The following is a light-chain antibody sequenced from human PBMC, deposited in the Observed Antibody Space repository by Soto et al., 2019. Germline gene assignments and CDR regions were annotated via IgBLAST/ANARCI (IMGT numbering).Light chain of an antibody. CDR1: QSVSSSY. CDR2: GAS. V-gene: IGKV3-20*01. J-gene: IGKJ4*01. Sequence: EIVLTQSPGTLSLSPGERATLSCRASQSVSSSYLAWYQQKPGQAPRLLIYGASSRATGIPDRFSGSGSGTSFPLNISRLEPEDFAVYYCQQYGSSPPLTFGGGTKVEIK. CDR3: QQYGSSPPLT.